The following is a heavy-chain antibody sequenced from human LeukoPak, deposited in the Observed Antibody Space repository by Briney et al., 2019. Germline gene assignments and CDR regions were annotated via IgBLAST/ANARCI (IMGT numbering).Heavy chain of an antibody. CDR3: AKDLNYGDGRWEFDP. V-gene: IGHV3-23*01. CDR2: ILADADGGKT. D-gene: IGHD4-17*01. J-gene: IGHJ5*02. CDR1: GFTFGGFT. Sequence: AGGSLRLSCAASGFTFGGFTMAWVRQTPRKGLEWLSGILADADGGKTYYADSVMGRFTISSDNSMTPLHVPMNTVRADDTAVYFCAKDLNYGDGRWEFDPWGQGTLVTV.